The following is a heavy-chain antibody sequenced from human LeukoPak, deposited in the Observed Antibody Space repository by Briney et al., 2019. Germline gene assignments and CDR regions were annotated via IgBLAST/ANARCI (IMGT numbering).Heavy chain of an antibody. CDR2: ISSSSSYV. CDR1: GFTFSSYS. D-gene: IGHD3-16*02. V-gene: IGHV3-21*01. Sequence: GGSLRLSCAASGFTFSSYSMNWVRQAPGKGLEWVSSISSSSSYVYYADSVKGRFTISRDNAENSLYLQMNSLRAEDTAVYYCAREGWRITFGGVIVSNWFDPWGQGTLVTVSS. J-gene: IGHJ5*02. CDR3: AREGWRITFGGVIVSNWFDP.